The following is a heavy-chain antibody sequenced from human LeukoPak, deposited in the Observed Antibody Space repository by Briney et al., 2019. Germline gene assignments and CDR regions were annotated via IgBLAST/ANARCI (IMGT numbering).Heavy chain of an antibody. CDR2: INPNSGGT. V-gene: IGHV1-2*02. CDR3: ARVYYGSGSYHFDY. D-gene: IGHD3-10*01. CDR1: GYTFTGYY. Sequence: GASVKVSCKASGYTFTGYYMHWVRQAPGQGLEWMGWINPNSGGTNYAQKFQGRVTMTRDTSISTAYMELSRLRSDDTAVYYCARVYYGSGSYHFDYWGQGTLVTVSS. J-gene: IGHJ4*02.